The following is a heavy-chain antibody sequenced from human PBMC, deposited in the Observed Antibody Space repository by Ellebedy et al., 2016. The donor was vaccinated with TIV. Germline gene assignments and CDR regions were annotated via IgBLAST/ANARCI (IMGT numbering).Heavy chain of an antibody. CDR2: IKQDGSET. Sequence: GESLKISCAASGFTFSNYWMRWVRQTPGKGLEWVANIKQDGSETNYVDSVKGRFYISRDNAKKSLYLQMNSLRDEDTALYYCSRDQWLRRAYYFDYWGQGTLVTVSS. CDR1: GFTFSNYW. J-gene: IGHJ4*01. D-gene: IGHD5-24*01. V-gene: IGHV3-7*01. CDR3: SRDQWLRRAYYFDY.